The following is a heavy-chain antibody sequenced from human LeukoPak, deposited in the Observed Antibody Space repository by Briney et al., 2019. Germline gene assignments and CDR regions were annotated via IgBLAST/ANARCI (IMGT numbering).Heavy chain of an antibody. V-gene: IGHV3-48*04. Sequence: GGSLRLSCAASGFTFSSYSMNWVRQAPEKGLEWLSYISHSGSTIYYADSVKGRFTISRDNAKNSLYLQMNSLRAEDTALYYCATYGSGSGTFFDSWGQGTLVTVS. CDR2: ISHSGSTI. J-gene: IGHJ4*01. CDR1: GFTFSSYS. CDR3: ATYGSGSGTFFDS. D-gene: IGHD3-10*01.